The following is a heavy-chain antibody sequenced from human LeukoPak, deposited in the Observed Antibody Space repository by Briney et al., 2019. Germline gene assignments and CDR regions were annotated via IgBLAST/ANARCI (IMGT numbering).Heavy chain of an antibody. Sequence: GGSLRLSCAAAGFTFSSYAMTWVRQAPGKGLEGVSGISGSGGSTYYGDSVRGRFTISRDKSKNTLYLQMNSLRAEDTAVYYCAKTASVVAAPDVWGQGTTVTVSS. CDR3: AKTASVVAAPDV. J-gene: IGHJ6*02. CDR2: ISGSGGST. D-gene: IGHD2-15*01. V-gene: IGHV3-23*01. CDR1: GFTFSSYA.